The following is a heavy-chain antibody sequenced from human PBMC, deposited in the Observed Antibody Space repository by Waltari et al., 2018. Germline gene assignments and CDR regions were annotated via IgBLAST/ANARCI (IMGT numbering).Heavy chain of an antibody. D-gene: IGHD3-16*01. CDR1: GFTFSTNA. V-gene: IGHV3-23*01. CDR2: SNGIGGNP. J-gene: IGHJ4*02. Sequence: EVQVLESGGGLVQPGGSLRLSCAASGFTFSTNAMTWVRQAPGKGLEWVSTSNGIGGNPYHADTVKGRFTSSRDNSKNTLYLQMNGLRAEDTAIYYCAKDSSTLHYFDYWGQGTLVTVSS. CDR3: AKDSSTLHYFDY.